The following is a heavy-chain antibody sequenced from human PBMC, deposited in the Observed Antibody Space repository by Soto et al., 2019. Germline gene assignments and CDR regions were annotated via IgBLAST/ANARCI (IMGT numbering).Heavy chain of an antibody. D-gene: IGHD3-3*01. CDR1: GFTFSSYG. J-gene: IGHJ4*02. CDR2: ISYDGSNK. CDR3: AKGSLRFLEWLLCVSFDY. V-gene: IGHV3-30*18. Sequence: QVQLVESGGGVVQPGRSLRLSCAASGFTFSSYGMHWVRQAPGKGLEWVAVISYDGSNKYYADSVKGRFTISRDNSKNPLYLQMNSLIAEDTAVYYCAKGSLRFLEWLLCVSFDYWGQGTLVTVSS.